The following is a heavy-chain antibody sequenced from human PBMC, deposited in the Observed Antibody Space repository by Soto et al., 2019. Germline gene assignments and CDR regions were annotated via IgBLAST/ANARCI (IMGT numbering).Heavy chain of an antibody. CDR3: ASRPLVYGEYSATGARTPLDF. J-gene: IGHJ4*02. CDR2: IIPILGIA. V-gene: IGHV1-69*02. CDR1: GGTFSSYT. D-gene: IGHD4-17*01. Sequence: QVQLVQSGAEVKKPGSSVKVSCTASGGTFSSYTISWVRQAPGQGLEWMGRIIPILGIANYAHKFQGRVTITADKSTSTHYIERSSLRSEDTAVYYCASRPLVYGEYSATGARTPLDFRGPGTLVTVSS.